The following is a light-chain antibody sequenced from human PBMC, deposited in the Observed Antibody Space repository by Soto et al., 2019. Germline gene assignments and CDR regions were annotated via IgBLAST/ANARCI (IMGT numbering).Light chain of an antibody. CDR2: DAS. CDR3: QQYNSYSRT. J-gene: IGKJ1*01. Sequence: DIQMTQSPSTLSASVGDRVTITCRASQSISSWLAWYQQKPGKAPKLVIYDASNLESGVPSRFSGSGSGTEFTLTISSLQPDDFATYYCQQYNSYSRTFGLGTKVDIK. V-gene: IGKV1-5*01. CDR1: QSISSW.